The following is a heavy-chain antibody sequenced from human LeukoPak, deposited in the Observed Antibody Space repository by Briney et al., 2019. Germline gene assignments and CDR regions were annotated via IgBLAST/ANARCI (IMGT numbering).Heavy chain of an antibody. Sequence: GRSLRLSCAASGFAFSNYGMHWVRQAPGQGLEWGAVISFDGTIKYYADSLKGRFTISRDNSKNTVYLQMNSLRPEDTAVYYCARDGGRATIVRGIIIMSVGDFWGQGALVTVST. D-gene: IGHD3-10*01. CDR1: GFAFSNYG. CDR3: ARDGGRATIVRGIIIMSVGDF. J-gene: IGHJ4*02. CDR2: ISFDGTIK. V-gene: IGHV3-30*03.